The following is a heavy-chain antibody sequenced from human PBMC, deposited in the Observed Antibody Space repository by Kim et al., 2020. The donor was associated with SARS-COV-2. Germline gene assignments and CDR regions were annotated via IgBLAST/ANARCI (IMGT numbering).Heavy chain of an antibody. D-gene: IGHD3-3*01. J-gene: IGHJ4*02. CDR3: ARGSSNYDFWSGYSTYYFDY. CDR1: GGSFSGYY. CDR2: INHSGST. V-gene: IGHV4-34*01. Sequence: SETLSLTCAVYGGSFSGYYWSWIRQPPGKGLEWIGEINHSGSTNYNPSLKSRVTISVDTSKNQFSLKLSSVTAADTAVYYCARGSSNYDFWSGYSTYYFDYWGQGTLVTVSS.